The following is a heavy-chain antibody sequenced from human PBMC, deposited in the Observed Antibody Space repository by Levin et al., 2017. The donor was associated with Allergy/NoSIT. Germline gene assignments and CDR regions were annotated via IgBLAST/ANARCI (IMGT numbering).Heavy chain of an antibody. CDR2: IKSKTDGGTT. CDR1: GFTFSNAW. D-gene: IGHD3-3*01. Sequence: GESLKISCAASGFTFSNAWMSWVRQAPGKGLEWVGRIKSKTDGGTTDYAAPVKGRFTISRDDSKNTLYLQMNSLKTEDTAVYYCTTDSYYDFWSGYYMRTYYYYGMDVWGQGTTVTVSS. J-gene: IGHJ6*02. V-gene: IGHV3-15*01. CDR3: TTDSYYDFWSGYYMRTYYYYGMDV.